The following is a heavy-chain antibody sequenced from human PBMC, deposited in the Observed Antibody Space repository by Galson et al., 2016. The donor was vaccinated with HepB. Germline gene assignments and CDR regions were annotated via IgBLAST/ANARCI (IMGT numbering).Heavy chain of an antibody. J-gene: IGHJ4*02. CDR1: GITFSDSY. CDR2: INSSGSTI. D-gene: IGHD6-13*01. Sequence: SLRLSCAASGITFSDSYMTWIRQAPGKGLEWLSYINSSGSTIYYADSVKGRFTISRDNAKSSLYLQMNSLRAEDTALYYCTRVHREGIAAAGLQIWGQGTLVTVSS. V-gene: IGHV3-11*04. CDR3: TRVHREGIAAAGLQI.